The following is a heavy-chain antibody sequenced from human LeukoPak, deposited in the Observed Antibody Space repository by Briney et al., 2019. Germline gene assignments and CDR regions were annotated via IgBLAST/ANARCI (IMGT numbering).Heavy chain of an antibody. CDR3: ARVLTFRESGYYYSYYYGMDV. CDR1: GYPFTRYD. CDR2: MNYNSGNT. J-gene: IGHJ6*02. V-gene: IGHV1-8*01. Sequence: SVDASFKAPGYPFTRYDINWVRAATGQGLEWKGWMNYNSGNTGYAQKFQGRVTMTRNTSISTAYIELSSLRSEDTAVYYCARVLTFRESGYYYSYYYGMDVWGQGTTVTVSS. D-gene: IGHD3-22*01.